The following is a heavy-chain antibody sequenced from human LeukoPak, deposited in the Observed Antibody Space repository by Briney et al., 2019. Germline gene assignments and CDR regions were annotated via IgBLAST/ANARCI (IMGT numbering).Heavy chain of an antibody. V-gene: IGHV3-74*01. CDR2: INSDGSWT. Sequence: GGSLRLSCAASGNYWMHWVRQVPGKGLVWVSHINSDGSWTSYADSVKGRFTISKDNAKNTVYLQMNSLRAEDTAVYYCVSFYETNWGRGTLVTVSS. J-gene: IGHJ4*02. CDR1: GNYW. D-gene: IGHD2-2*01. CDR3: VSFYETN.